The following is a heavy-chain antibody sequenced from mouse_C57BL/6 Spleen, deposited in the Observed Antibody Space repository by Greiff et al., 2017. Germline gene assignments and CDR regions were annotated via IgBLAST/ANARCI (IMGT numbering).Heavy chain of an antibody. V-gene: IGHV1-4*01. CDR2: INPSSGYT. CDR1: GYTFTSYT. CDR3: AREGYDENYFDY. Sequence: VKVVESGAELARPGASVKMSCKASGYTFTSYTMHWVKQRPGQGLEWIGYINPSSGYTKYNQKFKDKATLTADKSSSTAYMQLSSLTSEDSAVYYCAREGYDENYFDYWGQGTTLTVSS. D-gene: IGHD2-2*01. J-gene: IGHJ2*01.